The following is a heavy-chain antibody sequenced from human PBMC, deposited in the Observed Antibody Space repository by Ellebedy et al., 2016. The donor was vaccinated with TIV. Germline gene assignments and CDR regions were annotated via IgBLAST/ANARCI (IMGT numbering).Heavy chain of an antibody. Sequence: LSLTXXASGFTFSSYNMNWVRQAPGKGLEWVSSIGPSGDYIFYADSLKGRFTISRDNAKNSVYLQMNSLSAEDTAVYYCAREGCSGGSCYSYWLDPWGQGTLVTVSS. CDR1: GFTFSSYN. V-gene: IGHV3-21*01. D-gene: IGHD2-15*01. J-gene: IGHJ5*02. CDR3: AREGCSGGSCYSYWLDP. CDR2: IGPSGDYI.